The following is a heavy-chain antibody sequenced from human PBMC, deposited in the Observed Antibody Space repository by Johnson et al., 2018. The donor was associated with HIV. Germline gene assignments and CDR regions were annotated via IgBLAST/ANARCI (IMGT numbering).Heavy chain of an antibody. D-gene: IGHD1-1*01. CDR1: GFTFSSYD. Sequence: VLLVESGGGLVQPGGSLRLSCAASGFTFSSYDMHWVRQGTGKGLEWVSAIGTAGDTYYPGSVKGRFTISRENAKNSLYLQMNSLRAGDTAVYYCARANDLSAFDIWGQGTMVTVSS. J-gene: IGHJ3*02. V-gene: IGHV3-13*01. CDR3: ARANDLSAFDI. CDR2: IGTAGDT.